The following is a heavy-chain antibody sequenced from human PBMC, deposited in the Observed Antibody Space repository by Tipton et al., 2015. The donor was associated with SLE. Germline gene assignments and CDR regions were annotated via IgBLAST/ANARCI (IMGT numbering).Heavy chain of an antibody. J-gene: IGHJ3*02. V-gene: IGHV4-4*07. CDR3: ARVWLNNAFDI. CDR2: IYTSGAT. Sequence: TLSLTCTVSGGSMSSYYWSWIRQPAGKGLEWIGRIYTSGATDDNPSLKSRVTMSVDMSKNQIFLKMTSVTAADSAVYFCARVWLNNAFDIWGQGTRVTVSS. CDR1: GGSMSSYY. D-gene: IGHD3-16*01.